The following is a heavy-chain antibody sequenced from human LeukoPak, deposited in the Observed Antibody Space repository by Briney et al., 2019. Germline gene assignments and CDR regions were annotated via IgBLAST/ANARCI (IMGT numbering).Heavy chain of an antibody. CDR1: GGSVSFSNW. D-gene: IGHD1-26*01. Sequence: SETLSLTCAVSGGSVSFSNWWSWVRQPPGKGLEWIGEIYHSGSTNYTNYNPSLKSRVTISLDTSKNQFSLNLSSVTAADTAVYYCTRRRLYYHYIDVWGKGTTVTISS. CDR3: TRRRLYYHYIDV. V-gene: IGHV4-4*02. CDR2: IYHSGSTNYT. J-gene: IGHJ6*04.